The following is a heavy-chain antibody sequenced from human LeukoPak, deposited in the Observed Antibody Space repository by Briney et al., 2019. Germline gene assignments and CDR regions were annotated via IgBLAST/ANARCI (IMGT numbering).Heavy chain of an antibody. CDR3: ARLWFGEFPYYYYGMDV. CDR1: GGSFSGYY. CDR2: INHSGST. J-gene: IGHJ6*02. D-gene: IGHD3-10*01. Sequence: PSETLSLSCAVYGGSFSGYYWSWIRQPPGKGLEWMGEINHSGSTNYNPSLKSRVTISVDTSKNQFSLKLSSVTAADTAVYYCARLWFGEFPYYYYGMDVWGQGTTVTVSS. V-gene: IGHV4-34*01.